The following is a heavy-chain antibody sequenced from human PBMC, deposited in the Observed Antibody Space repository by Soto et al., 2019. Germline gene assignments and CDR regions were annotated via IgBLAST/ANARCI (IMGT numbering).Heavy chain of an antibody. CDR2: ISESGGST. CDR3: AKRSPYSSGWYSPIFDY. CDR1: GFSFSDYA. D-gene: IGHD6-13*01. V-gene: IGHV3-23*01. J-gene: IGHJ4*02. Sequence: GGSLRLSCAASGFSFSDYAMSWVRQAPGKGLEWVSVISESGGSTHYADSVRGRFTVSRDNSKNSLSLRMNSLRDEDTAVYFCAKRSPYSSGWYSPIFDYWGKGARVTVP.